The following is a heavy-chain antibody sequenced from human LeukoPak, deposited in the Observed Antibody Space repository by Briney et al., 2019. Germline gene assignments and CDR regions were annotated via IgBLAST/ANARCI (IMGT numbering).Heavy chain of an antibody. Sequence: PSETLSLTCTVSGGSISSSSYYWGWIRQPPGQGLEWIGSIYYSGSTYYNPSLKSRVTISVDTSKNQFSLKLSSVTAADTAVYYCARLIWGSSWYYFDYWGQGTLVTVSS. D-gene: IGHD6-13*01. CDR2: IYYSGST. CDR3: ARLIWGSSWYYFDY. J-gene: IGHJ4*02. CDR1: GGSISSSSYY. V-gene: IGHV4-39*01.